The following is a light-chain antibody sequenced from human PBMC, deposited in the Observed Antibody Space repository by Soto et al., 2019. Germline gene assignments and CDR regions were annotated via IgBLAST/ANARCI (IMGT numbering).Light chain of an antibody. V-gene: IGKV3-20*01. CDR2: AAS. CDR3: QQYGSSQWT. CDR1: QSVSNSY. Sequence: VLTQSPGTLSLSPGERATLSCRASQSVSNSYLAWYQQKPGQAPRLLIYAASSRATGIPDRFSGSGSGTDFTLTISRLEPEDFAVYYCQQYGSSQWTFGQGTKVEI. J-gene: IGKJ1*01.